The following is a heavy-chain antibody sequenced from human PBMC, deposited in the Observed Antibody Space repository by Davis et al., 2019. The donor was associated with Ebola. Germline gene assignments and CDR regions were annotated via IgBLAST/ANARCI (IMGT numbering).Heavy chain of an antibody. J-gene: IGHJ6*02. CDR3: GGSLGSVSRNGMDV. V-gene: IGHV4-34*01. CDR2: INHRGST. D-gene: IGHD5-12*01. Sequence: SETLSLTCAVYGGSFSGYYWRWIRQPPGKGLEWIGEINHRGSTNYNLSLKSRVTISVDTSKNQFSLKLSSVTAADTAVYYCGGSLGSVSRNGMDVWGQGTTVTVSS. CDR1: GGSFSGYY.